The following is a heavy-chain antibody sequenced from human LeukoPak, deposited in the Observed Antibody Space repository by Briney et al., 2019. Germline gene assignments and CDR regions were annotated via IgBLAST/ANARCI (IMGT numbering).Heavy chain of an antibody. V-gene: IGHV3-30*04. CDR3: ARDQPPILIYSGSYFGLGAFDI. J-gene: IGHJ3*02. Sequence: GGSLRLSCAASGFTFSSYAMHWVRQAPGKGLEWVAVISYDGSNKYYADSVKGRFTISRDNSKNTLYLQMNSLRAEDTAVYYCARDQPPILIYSGSYFGLGAFDIWGQGTMVTVSS. D-gene: IGHD1-26*01. CDR2: ISYDGSNK. CDR1: GFTFSSYA.